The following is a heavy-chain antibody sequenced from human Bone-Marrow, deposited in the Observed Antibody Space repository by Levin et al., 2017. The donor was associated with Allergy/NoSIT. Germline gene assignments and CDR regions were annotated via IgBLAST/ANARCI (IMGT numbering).Heavy chain of an antibody. V-gene: IGHV4-30-2*01. CDR2: IYHTGIT. CDR1: GGSISSGGYS. Sequence: SETLSLTCAVSGGSISSGGYSWTWIRQPPGKGLEWIGYIYHTGITYYNPSLKSRVTISLDKSKNQFSLMMTSVTAADTALYYCARGGYSGYDGFDYWGQGTLVTVSS. D-gene: IGHD5-12*01. CDR3: ARGGYSGYDGFDY. J-gene: IGHJ4*02.